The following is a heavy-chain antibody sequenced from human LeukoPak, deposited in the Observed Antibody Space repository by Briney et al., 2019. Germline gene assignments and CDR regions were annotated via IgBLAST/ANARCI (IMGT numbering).Heavy chain of an antibody. CDR1: GFTFSSYS. CDR2: ISSRSNYI. J-gene: IGHJ6*02. V-gene: IGHV3-21*01. CDR3: AREEINYDILTGYYPSTDYGMDV. Sequence: GGSLRLSCAASGFTFSSYSMNWVRQAPGKGLEWVSSISSRSNYIYYADSVKGRFTISRDNSKNTLYLQMNSLRAEDTAVYYCAREEINYDILTGYYPSTDYGMDVWGQGTTVTVSS. D-gene: IGHD3-9*01.